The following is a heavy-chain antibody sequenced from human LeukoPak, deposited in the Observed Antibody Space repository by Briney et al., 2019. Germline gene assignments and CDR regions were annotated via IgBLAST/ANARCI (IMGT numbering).Heavy chain of an antibody. CDR1: GGSISSSSYY. J-gene: IGHJ6*03. D-gene: IGHD3-10*01. V-gene: IGHV4-39*01. CDR2: IYYSGST. CDR3: ASRGHHYYYMDV. Sequence: SETLSLTCTVSGGSISSSSYYWGWIRQPPGKGLEWIGSIYYSGSTYYNPSLKSRVTISVDTSKNQFSLKLSSVTAADTAVYYFASRGHHYYYMDVWGKGTTVTVSS.